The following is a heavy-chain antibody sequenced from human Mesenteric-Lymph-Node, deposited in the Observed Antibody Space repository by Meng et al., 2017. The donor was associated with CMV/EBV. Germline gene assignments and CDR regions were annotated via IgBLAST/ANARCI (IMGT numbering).Heavy chain of an antibody. Sequence: SISSSNWWIWVRQPPGKGLEWIGEIYHSGSTNYNPSLKRRVTISVDKSKNQFSLKLSSVTAADTAVYYCARVRVSDDFWGGYGNYFDYWGQGTLVTVSS. D-gene: IGHD3-3*01. CDR3: ARVRVSDDFWGGYGNYFDY. CDR1: SISSSNW. CDR2: IYHSGST. J-gene: IGHJ4*02. V-gene: IGHV4-4*02.